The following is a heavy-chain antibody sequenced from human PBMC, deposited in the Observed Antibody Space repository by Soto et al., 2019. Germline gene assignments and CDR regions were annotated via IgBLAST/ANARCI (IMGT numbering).Heavy chain of an antibody. Sequence: GGSLRLSCAASGFTFDDDSMHLVRQAPGKGLEWVSGISWNSGSIGYADSVKGRFTISRDNAKNSLYLQMNSLRAEDTALYYCAKDIRALWGRYYMDVWGKGTTVTVSS. J-gene: IGHJ6*03. CDR3: AKDIRALWGRYYMDV. V-gene: IGHV3-9*01. D-gene: IGHD3-10*01. CDR2: ISWNSGSI. CDR1: GFTFDDDS.